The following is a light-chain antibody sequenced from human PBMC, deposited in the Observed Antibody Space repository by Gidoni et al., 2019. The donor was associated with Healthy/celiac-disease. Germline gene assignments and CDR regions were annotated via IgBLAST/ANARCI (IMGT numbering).Light chain of an antibody. Sequence: EIVLTQSPGTLSLSPGERATLSCRASQSVSSSYLAWYQQKPGQAPRLLIYGASSRATGIPDRVSGSGSGTDFTLTISRLEPEDFAVYYCQQYGSSLLTFXGXTKVEIK. CDR3: QQYGSSLLT. CDR1: QSVSSSY. CDR2: GAS. V-gene: IGKV3-20*01. J-gene: IGKJ4*01.